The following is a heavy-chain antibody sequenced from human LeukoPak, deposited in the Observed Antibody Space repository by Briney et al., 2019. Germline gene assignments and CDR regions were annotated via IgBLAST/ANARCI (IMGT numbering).Heavy chain of an antibody. Sequence: GGSLRLSCTVSGFIFSDPWMAWIRQAPGKGLEWVAIIEKNGSGKNYVDSVKGRFTISRDNSKNTLYLQMNSLRAEDTAVYYCAKDGDGHNAMDVWGQGTTVTVSS. CDR3: AKDGDGHNAMDV. D-gene: IGHD5-24*01. CDR1: GFIFSDPW. CDR2: IEKNGSGK. V-gene: IGHV3-7*01. J-gene: IGHJ6*02.